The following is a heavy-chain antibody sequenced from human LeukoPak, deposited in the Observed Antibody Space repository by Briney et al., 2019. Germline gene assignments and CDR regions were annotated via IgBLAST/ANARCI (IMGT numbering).Heavy chain of an antibody. CDR3: ARDLVDYYDSSGH. Sequence: GGSLRLSCAASGFTFSSYSMNWVRQAPGKGLEWVSSISSSSSYIYYADSVKGRFTISRDNAKNSLYLQMNSLRAEDTAVYYCARDLVDYYDSSGHWGQGTLVTVSS. CDR2: ISSSSSYI. D-gene: IGHD3-22*01. J-gene: IGHJ4*02. CDR1: GFTFSSYS. V-gene: IGHV3-21*01.